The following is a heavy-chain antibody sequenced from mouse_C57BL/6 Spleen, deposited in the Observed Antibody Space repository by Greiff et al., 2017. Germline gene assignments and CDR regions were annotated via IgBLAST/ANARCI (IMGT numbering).Heavy chain of an antibody. CDR1: GYTFTDYE. Sequence: QVQLQQSGAELVRPGASVTLSCKASGYTFTDYEMHWVKQTPVHGLEWIGAIDPETGGTAYNQKFKGKAILTADKSSSTAYMELRRLTSEDSAVYYGTRDCGSRDFDVWGTGATVTVSS. CDR2: IDPETGGT. D-gene: IGHD1-1*01. V-gene: IGHV1-15*01. J-gene: IGHJ1*03. CDR3: TRDCGSRDFDV.